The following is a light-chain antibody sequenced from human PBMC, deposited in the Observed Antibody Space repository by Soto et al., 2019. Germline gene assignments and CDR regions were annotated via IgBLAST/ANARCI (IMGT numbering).Light chain of an antibody. CDR1: TANIGKLF. J-gene: IGLJ1*01. CDR2: NND. V-gene: IGLV1-47*02. Sequence: QAVLTQPRSASGTPGQGVTVSCSGNTANIGKLFVYWFQQLPGSAPKLLIYNNDRWPSAVPDRFSGSKSGASASLAISGLWSEDEADCYCATWDGRQSGRVFGTGSKRTVL. CDR3: ATWDGRQSGRV.